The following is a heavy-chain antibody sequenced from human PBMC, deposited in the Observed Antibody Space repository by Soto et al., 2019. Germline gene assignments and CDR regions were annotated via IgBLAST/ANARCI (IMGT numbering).Heavy chain of an antibody. J-gene: IGHJ4*02. V-gene: IGHV3-21*01. D-gene: IGHD3-16*01. Sequence: GGSLRLSCAVSGFIFSRYSMNWVRQAPGKGLEWVSSIGTSGSYIYDTDSVKGRFTISRDNTKDSLYLQMNSLRAEDTAIYYCARASAFVYWGQGTPVTVSS. CDR1: GFIFSRYS. CDR3: ARASAFVY. CDR2: IGTSGSYI.